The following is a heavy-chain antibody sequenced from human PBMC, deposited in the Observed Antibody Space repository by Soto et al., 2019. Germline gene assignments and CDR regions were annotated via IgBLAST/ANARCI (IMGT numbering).Heavy chain of an antibody. Sequence: GASVKVSCKASGYTFTSYGISWVRQAPGQGLEWMGWISAYNGNTNYAQKLQGRVTMTTDTSTSTAYMELRSLRSDDTAVYYCASSPSRVVVPSYFDYWGQGTLVTVS. V-gene: IGHV1-18*04. CDR2: ISAYNGNT. CDR3: ASSPSRVVVPSYFDY. J-gene: IGHJ4*02. CDR1: GYTFTSYG. D-gene: IGHD2-2*01.